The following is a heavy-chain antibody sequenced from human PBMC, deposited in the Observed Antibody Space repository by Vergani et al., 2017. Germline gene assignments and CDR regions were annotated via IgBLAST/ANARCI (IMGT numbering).Heavy chain of an antibody. CDR1: GFTFSSYG. CDR2: IWYDGSNK. J-gene: IGHJ4*02. V-gene: IGHV3-33*01. Sequence: VQLVESGGGVVQPGRSLRLSCAASGFTFSSYGMHWVRQAPGKGLEWVAVIWYDGSNKYYADSVKGRFTISRDNSKNTLYLQMNSLRAEDTAVYYCARDHCSSTSCDHFDYWGQGTLVTVSS. D-gene: IGHD2-2*01. CDR3: ARDHCSSTSCDHFDY.